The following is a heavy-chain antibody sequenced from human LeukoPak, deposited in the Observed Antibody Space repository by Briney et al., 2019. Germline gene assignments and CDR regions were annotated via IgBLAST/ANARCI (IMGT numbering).Heavy chain of an antibody. CDR2: IYNSGST. D-gene: IGHD1-14*01. Sequence: SETLSLTCIVSGGSINSGDYYWSWIRQPPGKGLELIGYIYNSGSTYYNPSLKGRVTISVDTSKNHFSLKLSSVTAADTAVYYCARQGGLITLYYYAMDVWGQGTTVTVSS. J-gene: IGHJ6*02. CDR1: GGSINSGDYY. V-gene: IGHV4-30-4*01. CDR3: ARQGGLITLYYYAMDV.